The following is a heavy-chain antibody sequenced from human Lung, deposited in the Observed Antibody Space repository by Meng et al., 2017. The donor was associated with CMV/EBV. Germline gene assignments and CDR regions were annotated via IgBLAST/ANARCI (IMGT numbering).Heavy chain of an antibody. J-gene: IGHJ3*02. CDR1: GFTFSGYA. CDR2: ISGNGGGT. D-gene: IGHD3-22*01. Sequence: ESXKISXASSGFTFSGYAMSWIRQAPGKGLEWVSVISGNGGGTYYADSAKGRFTISRDHSKDTVFLQMNSLRVEDTAVYYCARLSVLTNYYDSRGYEGAYDTWGQGTXVTVSS. V-gene: IGHV3-23*01. CDR3: ARLSVLTNYYDSRGYEGAYDT.